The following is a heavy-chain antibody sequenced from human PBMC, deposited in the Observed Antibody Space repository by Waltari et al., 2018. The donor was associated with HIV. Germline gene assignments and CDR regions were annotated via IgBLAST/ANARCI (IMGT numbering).Heavy chain of an antibody. Sequence: LQLQESGPGLVKPSETLSLTCTVSGGSISSSSYYWGWIRQPPGTGLAWIGSIYYSGSTYYNPSLKSRVTISVDTSKNQFSLKLSSVTAADTAVYYCASLAYYDILTGYYSGYYYGMDVWGQGTTVTVSS. CDR3: ASLAYYDILTGYYSGYYYGMDV. D-gene: IGHD3-9*01. J-gene: IGHJ6*02. CDR2: IYYSGST. CDR1: GGSISSSSYY. V-gene: IGHV4-39*01.